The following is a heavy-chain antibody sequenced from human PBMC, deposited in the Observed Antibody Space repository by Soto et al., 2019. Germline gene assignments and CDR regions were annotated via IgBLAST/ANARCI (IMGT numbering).Heavy chain of an antibody. J-gene: IGHJ4*02. CDR2: INPSGGST. D-gene: IGHD6-19*01. CDR3: ASPNSSGWPIFDY. CDR1: GYTFTSYY. V-gene: IGHV1-46*01. Sequence: QVQLVQSGAEVKKPGASVKVSCKASGYTFTSYYMHWVRQAPGQGLEWMGIINPSGGSTSYAQKCQGRVTMTRDTYTSTVYMELSSLRSEDTAVYYCASPNSSGWPIFDYWGQGTLVTVSS.